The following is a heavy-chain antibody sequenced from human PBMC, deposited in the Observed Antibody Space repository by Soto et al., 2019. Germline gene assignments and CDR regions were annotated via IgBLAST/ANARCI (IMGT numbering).Heavy chain of an antibody. CDR1: GGSITRDDYY. V-gene: IGHV4-30-4*01. Sequence: SETLSLTCTVSGGSITRDDYYWTWIRQPPGKGLEWIGYIYYSGSTDYNPSLKSRVTMSVDASKNQFSLRLTSMTAADTAVYYCVASLAASGLNWLDPWGRGTLVTVSS. CDR3: VASLAASGLNWLDP. J-gene: IGHJ5*02. CDR2: IYYSGST. D-gene: IGHD6-13*01.